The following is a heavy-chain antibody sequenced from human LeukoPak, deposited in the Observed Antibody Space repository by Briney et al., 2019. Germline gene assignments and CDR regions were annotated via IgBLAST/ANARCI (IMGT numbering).Heavy chain of an antibody. V-gene: IGHV4-39*07. J-gene: IGHJ6*03. CDR2: INHSGST. CDR1: GGSISSTIYY. CDR3: ARGRGYCSGGSCYSLRYYMDV. Sequence: SETLSLTCTVSGGSISSTIYYWSWVRQPPGKGLEWIGEINHSGSTNYNPSLKSRVTISVDTSKNQFSLKLSSVTAADTAVYYCARGRGYCSGGSCYSLRYYMDVWGKGTTVTVSS. D-gene: IGHD2-15*01.